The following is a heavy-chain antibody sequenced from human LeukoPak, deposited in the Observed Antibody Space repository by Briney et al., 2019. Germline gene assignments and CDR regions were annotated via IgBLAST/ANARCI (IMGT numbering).Heavy chain of an antibody. J-gene: IGHJ6*03. CDR3: ARGVGAPRTYYYYYYMDV. CDR1: GGSISSYY. Sequence: PSETLSLTCTVSGGSISSYYWSWIRQPPGKGLEWIGYIYYSGSTNYNPSLKSRVTISVDTSKNQFSLKLSSVTAADTAVYYCARGVGAPRTYYYYYYMDVWGKGTTVTVSS. CDR2: IYYSGST. D-gene: IGHD1-26*01. V-gene: IGHV4-59*08.